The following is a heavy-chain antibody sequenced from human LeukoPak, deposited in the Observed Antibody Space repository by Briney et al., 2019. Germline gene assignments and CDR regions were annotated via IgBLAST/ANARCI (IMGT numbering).Heavy chain of an antibody. V-gene: IGHV4-4*02. J-gene: IGHJ4*02. CDR3: ARISYTAMALDY. D-gene: IGHD5-18*01. CDR1: GGSISSNNW. Sequence: SETLSLTCAVSGGSISSNNWWGWVRQPPGEGLEWIGEIYHSGSPNYNPSLKSRVTISVDKSKNQFSLKLSSVTAADTAVYYCARISYTAMALDYWGQGTLVTVSS. CDR2: IYHSGSP.